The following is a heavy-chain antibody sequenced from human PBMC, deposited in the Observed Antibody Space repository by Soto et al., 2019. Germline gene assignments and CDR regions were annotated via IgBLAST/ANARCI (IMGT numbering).Heavy chain of an antibody. V-gene: IGHV1-8*01. J-gene: IGHJ4*02. CDR1: GYTFTSYD. CDR3: ARNLPWDCSGGSCYPGDFDY. Sequence: QVQLVQSGAEVKKPGASVKVSCKASGYTFTSYDINWVRQATGQGLEWMGWMNPNSGNTGYAQKFQGRVTMTRNTSISTAYMELSSLRSEDTAVYYYARNLPWDCSGGSCYPGDFDYWGQGTLVTVSS. CDR2: MNPNSGNT. D-gene: IGHD2-15*01.